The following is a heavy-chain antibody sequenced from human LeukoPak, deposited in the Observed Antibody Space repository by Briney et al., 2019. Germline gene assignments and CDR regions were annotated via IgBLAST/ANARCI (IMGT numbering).Heavy chain of an antibody. V-gene: IGHV1-69*02. D-gene: IGHD3-3*01. Sequence: XQXPGXXLEWMGRIIPILGIANYAQKFQGRVTITADKSTSTAYMELSSLRSEDTAVYYCATGAPYYDFWSGYSPFAYWGQGTLVTVSS. J-gene: IGHJ4*02. CDR3: ATGAPYYDFWSGYSPFAY. CDR2: IIPILGIA.